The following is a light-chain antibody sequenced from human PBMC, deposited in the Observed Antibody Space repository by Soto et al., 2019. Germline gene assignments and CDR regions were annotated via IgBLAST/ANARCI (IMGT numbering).Light chain of an antibody. J-gene: IGLJ2*01. V-gene: IGLV1-44*01. Sequence: QSVLTQPPSASGTPGQRVTVSCSGSIANIGRNIVNWFQHLPGTAPKLLIYNNNQRPSGVPDRFSGSKSGTSASLAISGLQSEDEADYYCAAWDDSLYGVVIGGGTQLTVL. CDR3: AAWDDSLYGVV. CDR1: IANIGRNI. CDR2: NNN.